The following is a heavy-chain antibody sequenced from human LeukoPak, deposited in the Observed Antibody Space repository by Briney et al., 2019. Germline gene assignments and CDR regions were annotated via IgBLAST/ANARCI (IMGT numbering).Heavy chain of an antibody. CDR1: GGSFSGYY. Sequence: SETLSLTCAVYGGSFSGYYWSWIRQPAGKGLEWIGRIYTSGSTNYNPSLKSRVTMSVDTSKNQFSLKLSSVAAADTAVYYCARGDNYYDSSGYLLWGQGTLVTVSS. J-gene: IGHJ4*02. D-gene: IGHD3-22*01. CDR3: ARGDNYYDSSGYLL. CDR2: IYTSGST. V-gene: IGHV4-59*10.